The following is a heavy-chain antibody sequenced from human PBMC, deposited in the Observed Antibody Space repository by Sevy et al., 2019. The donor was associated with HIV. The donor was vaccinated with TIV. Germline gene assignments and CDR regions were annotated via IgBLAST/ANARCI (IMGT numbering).Heavy chain of an antibody. CDR1: GFTFSSYA. CDR3: AKVASRYDFWSGYWADY. Sequence: GGSLRLSCAASGFTFSSYAMSWVRQAPGKGLEWVSAISGSGGSTYYADSVKGRFTISRDNSKNTLYLQMNSLRAEDTAVYYCAKVASRYDFWSGYWADYWGQGTLVTVSS. J-gene: IGHJ4*02. CDR2: ISGSGGST. D-gene: IGHD3-3*01. V-gene: IGHV3-23*01.